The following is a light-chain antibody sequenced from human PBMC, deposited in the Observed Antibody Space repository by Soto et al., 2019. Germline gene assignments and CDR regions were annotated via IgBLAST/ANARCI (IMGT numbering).Light chain of an antibody. V-gene: IGKV1-39*01. Sequence: DIQMTQSPSSLSASIGDRVTITCRASQSVTSNLNWYQQKFGETPKLLMYAASNLQGGVPSRFSGSRSGTDFTLTICSLQPEDFATYYCQQYYSSPYTFGQGTKLEV. J-gene: IGKJ2*01. CDR2: AAS. CDR1: QSVTSN. CDR3: QQYYSSPYT.